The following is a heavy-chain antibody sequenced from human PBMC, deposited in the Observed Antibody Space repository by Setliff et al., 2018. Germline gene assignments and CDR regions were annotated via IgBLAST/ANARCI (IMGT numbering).Heavy chain of an antibody. J-gene: IGHJ3*02. V-gene: IGHV1-2*06. Sequence: ASVKVSCKASGYTFTGYYMHWVRQAPGQGLEWMGRINPNSGGTNYAQKFQGRVTMTRDTSISTAYMELRSLRSDDTAVYYCARVLFHCSSTSCYLDAFDIWGQGTMDTVSS. CDR2: INPNSGGT. CDR1: GYTFTGYY. CDR3: ARVLFHCSSTSCYLDAFDI. D-gene: IGHD2-2*01.